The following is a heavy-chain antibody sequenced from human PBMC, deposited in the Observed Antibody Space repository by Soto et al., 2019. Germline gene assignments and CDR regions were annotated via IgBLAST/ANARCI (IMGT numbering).Heavy chain of an antibody. V-gene: IGHV4-34*09. CDR3: ARCSLVVVPAPGFDL. J-gene: IGHJ5*02. CDR2: IYYSGTT. Sequence: SETLSLTCAVYGGSFSGYYWSWILQPPGKGLEWIGYIYYSGTTYYNPSLKSRVTISVDTSKNQFSLKLSSVSAADTALYYCARCSLVVVPAPGFDLWGQGIPVTVSS. CDR1: GGSFSGYY. D-gene: IGHD2-2*01.